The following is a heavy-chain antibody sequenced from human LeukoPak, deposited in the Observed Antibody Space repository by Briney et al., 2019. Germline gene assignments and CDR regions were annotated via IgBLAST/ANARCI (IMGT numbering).Heavy chain of an antibody. CDR1: GGSISSYY. J-gene: IGHJ6*02. V-gene: IGHV4-59*01. D-gene: IGHD3-10*01. Sequence: SETLSLTCTASGGSISSYYWSWIRQPLGKGLEWIGYIYYSGSTNYNPSLKSRVTISVDTSKNQFSLKLSSVTAADTAVYYCASQYYYGSGSYVWDVWGQGTTVTVSS. CDR3: ASQYYYGSGSYVWDV. CDR2: IYYSGST.